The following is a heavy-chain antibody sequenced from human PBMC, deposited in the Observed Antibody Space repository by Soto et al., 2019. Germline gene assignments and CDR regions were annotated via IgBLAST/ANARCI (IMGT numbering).Heavy chain of an antibody. V-gene: IGHV3-23*01. D-gene: IGHD2-15*01. Sequence: EVQLLESGGGLVQPGGSLRLSCAASGFTFSSYAMSWVRQAPGKGLEWVSAISGSGGSTYYADSVKGRFTISRDNSKNTLYLQMNRLRAGDTAVYYGAKDDGGGGYCSGGSCGGIDYWGQGTLVTVSS. J-gene: IGHJ4*02. CDR3: AKDDGGGGYCSGGSCGGIDY. CDR2: ISGSGGST. CDR1: GFTFSSYA.